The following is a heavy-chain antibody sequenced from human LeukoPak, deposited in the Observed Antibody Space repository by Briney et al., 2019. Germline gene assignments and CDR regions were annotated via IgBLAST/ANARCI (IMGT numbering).Heavy chain of an antibody. V-gene: IGHV3-21*01. Sequence: GGSLRLSCAASGFTFSSYSMNWVRQAPGKGLEWVSSISSSSSYIYYADSVKGRFTISRDNAKNSLYLQMNSLRAEDTAVYYCARGREGGWLTFDYWGQGTLVTVSS. CDR1: GFTFSSYS. CDR3: ARGREGGWLTFDY. CDR2: ISSSSSYI. D-gene: IGHD5-12*01. J-gene: IGHJ4*02.